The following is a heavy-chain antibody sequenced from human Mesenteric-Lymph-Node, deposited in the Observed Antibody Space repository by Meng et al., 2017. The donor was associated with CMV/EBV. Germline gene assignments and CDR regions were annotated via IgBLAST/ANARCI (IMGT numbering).Heavy chain of an antibody. V-gene: IGHV3-21*01. Sequence: GESLKISCAASGFTFSSYSMNWVRQAPGKGLEWVSSISSSSSYIYYADSVKGRFTISRDNAKNSLYLQMSSLRPEDTVVYYCAKDGGYFRFDYWGQGTLVTVSS. CDR1: GFTFSSYS. J-gene: IGHJ4*02. D-gene: IGHD1-1*01. CDR2: ISSSSSYI. CDR3: AKDGGYFRFDY.